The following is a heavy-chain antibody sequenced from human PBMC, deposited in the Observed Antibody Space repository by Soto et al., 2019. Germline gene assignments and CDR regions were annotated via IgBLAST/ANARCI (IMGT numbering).Heavy chain of an antibody. Sequence: ASVKVSCKASGYTFTGYYMHWLRQAPGQGLEWMGWINPNSGGTNYAQKFQGWVTMTRDTSISTAYMELSRLRSDDTAVYYCAREGGGYCSGGSCYQVDYGMDVWGQGTTVTVSS. V-gene: IGHV1-2*04. CDR1: GYTFTGYY. J-gene: IGHJ6*02. CDR3: AREGGGYCSGGSCYQVDYGMDV. CDR2: INPNSGGT. D-gene: IGHD2-15*01.